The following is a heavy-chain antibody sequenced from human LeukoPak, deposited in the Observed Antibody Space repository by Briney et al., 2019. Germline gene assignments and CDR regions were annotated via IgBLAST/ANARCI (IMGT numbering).Heavy chain of an antibody. CDR3: TRAHFGFAVKGLYFDY. J-gene: IGHJ4*02. Sequence: PGGSLRLSCTASGFTFCDYAMSWFRQAPGKGLEWLGFIRSKGYGGTTEYAASVKGRFTISRDDSKSIAYLQMNDLKTEDTAVYYCTRAHFGFAVKGLYFDYWGQGTLVTVSS. V-gene: IGHV3-49*03. CDR2: IRSKGYGGTT. D-gene: IGHD3-10*01. CDR1: GFTFCDYA.